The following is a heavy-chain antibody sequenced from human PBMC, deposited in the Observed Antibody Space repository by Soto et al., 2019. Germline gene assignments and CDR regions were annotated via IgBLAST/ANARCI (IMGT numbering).Heavy chain of an antibody. Sequence: ASVKVSCKASGGTFSSYAISWVRQAPGQGLEWMGGIIPIFGTANYAQKFQGRVTITADESTSTAYMELSSLRSEDTAVYYCARDGAVAGQGFYYYYGMDVWGQGTTVTVSS. V-gene: IGHV1-69*13. J-gene: IGHJ6*02. CDR3: ARDGAVAGQGFYYYYGMDV. CDR1: GGTFSSYA. CDR2: IIPIFGTA. D-gene: IGHD6-19*01.